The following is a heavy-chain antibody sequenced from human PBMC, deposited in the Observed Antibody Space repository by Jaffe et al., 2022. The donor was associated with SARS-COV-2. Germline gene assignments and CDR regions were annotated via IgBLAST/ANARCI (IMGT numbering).Heavy chain of an antibody. J-gene: IGHJ4*02. CDR2: LSHDATSA. CDR3: ARDSISWSLDY. Sequence: QVHLVESGGGAVQPGRSLTLSCAASGFSFRLYPMHWVRQAPGKGLEWVARLSHDATSAQYLDSVKGRFTISRDNSKNTLYLQMDSLTQDDTAVYYCARDSISWSLDYWGQGTLVTVSS. V-gene: IGHV3-30*04. CDR1: GFSFRLYP. D-gene: IGHD6-13*01.